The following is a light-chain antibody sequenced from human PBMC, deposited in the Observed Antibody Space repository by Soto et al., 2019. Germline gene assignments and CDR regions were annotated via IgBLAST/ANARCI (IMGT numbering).Light chain of an antibody. CDR2: DVT. J-gene: IGLJ1*01. CDR3: SSYTSSSALYV. Sequence: QSALTQPASVSGSPGQSITISCTGTSSDVGGYKYVSWYQQYPGKAPKLMIYDVTDRPSGVSSRFSGSKSGNTASLTISGLQAEDEADYYCSSYTSSSALYVFGTETKLTVL. CDR1: SSDVGGYKY. V-gene: IGLV2-14*01.